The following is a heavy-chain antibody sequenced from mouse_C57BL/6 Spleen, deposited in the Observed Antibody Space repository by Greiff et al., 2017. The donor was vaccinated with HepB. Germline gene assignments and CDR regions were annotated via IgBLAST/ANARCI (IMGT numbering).Heavy chain of an antibody. CDR1: GYAFSSSW. Sequence: VQLQQSGPELVKPGASVKISCKASGYAFSSSWMNWVKQRPGKGLEWIGRIYPGDGDTNYNGKFKGKATLTADKSSSTAYMQLSSLTSEDSAVYFCARYDSNYEGFAYWGQGTLVTVSA. CDR2: IYPGDGDT. D-gene: IGHD2-5*01. CDR3: ARYDSNYEGFAY. V-gene: IGHV1-82*01. J-gene: IGHJ3*01.